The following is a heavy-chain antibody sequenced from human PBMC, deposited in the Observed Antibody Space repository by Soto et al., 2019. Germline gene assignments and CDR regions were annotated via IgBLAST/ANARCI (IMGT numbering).Heavy chain of an antibody. CDR3: ARDRYCSGGSCSNYYYYMDV. Sequence: SSVKVSCKASGYTFTSYYMHWVRHAPGQGLEWMGIINPSGGSTSYAQQFQGRVTMTRDTSTSTVYMELSSLRSEDTAVYYCARDRYCSGGSCSNYYYYMDVWGKGTTVTVSS. CDR1: GYTFTSYY. D-gene: IGHD2-15*01. V-gene: IGHV1-46*03. J-gene: IGHJ6*03. CDR2: INPSGGST.